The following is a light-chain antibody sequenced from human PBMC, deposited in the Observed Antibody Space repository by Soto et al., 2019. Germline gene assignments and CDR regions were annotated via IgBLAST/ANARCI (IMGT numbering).Light chain of an antibody. Sequence: EIVLTQSPGTLSLSPGERATLSCRASQSVGCRYLAWCQQKPGQSPRILIYVASTRATGVPDRFSGSGSATDFSLTINRLEPEDSAMDYCLHYGSSPWSVGQGTKVEIK. V-gene: IGKV3-20*01. CDR3: LHYGSSPWS. J-gene: IGKJ1*01. CDR1: QSVGCRY. CDR2: VAS.